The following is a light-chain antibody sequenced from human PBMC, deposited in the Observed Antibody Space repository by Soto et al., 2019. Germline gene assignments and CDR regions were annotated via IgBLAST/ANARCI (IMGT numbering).Light chain of an antibody. Sequence: DIQMTQSPSFVSASVGDRVTITCRASQSIDNWLAWYQQKPGKAPKLLIYDASTLESGVSSGFSGSGSGTEFTLTISSLRPDDFATYYCQHYDTFPYTFGQGNKLEIK. CDR3: QHYDTFPYT. V-gene: IGKV1-5*01. CDR2: DAS. CDR1: QSIDNW. J-gene: IGKJ2*01.